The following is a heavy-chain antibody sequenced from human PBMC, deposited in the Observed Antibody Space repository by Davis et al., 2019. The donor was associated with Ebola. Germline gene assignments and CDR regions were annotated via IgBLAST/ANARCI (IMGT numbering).Heavy chain of an antibody. CDR1: GYTFTSYY. V-gene: IGHV1-46*01. D-gene: IGHD3-22*01. CDR3: ARVPNDSSGYYPWFFDY. CDR2: INPSGGST. Sequence: ASVKVSCKASGYTFTSYYMHWVRQAPGQGLEWMGIINPSGGSTSYAQKFQGRVTITADESTSTAYMELSSLRSEDTAVYYCARVPNDSSGYYPWFFDYWGQGTLVTVSS. J-gene: IGHJ4*02.